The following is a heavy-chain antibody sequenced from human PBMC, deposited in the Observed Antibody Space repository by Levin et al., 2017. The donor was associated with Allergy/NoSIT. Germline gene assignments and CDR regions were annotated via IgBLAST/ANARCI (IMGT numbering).Heavy chain of an antibody. CDR3: ARGDYYDSSGYFY. Sequence: GESLKISCKASGYTFTSYAMHWVRQAPGQRLEWMGWINAGNGNTKYSQKFQGRVTITRDTSASTAYMELSSLRSEDTAVYYCARGDYYDSSGYFYWGQGTLVTVSS. V-gene: IGHV1-3*01. CDR2: INAGNGNT. D-gene: IGHD3-22*01. J-gene: IGHJ4*02. CDR1: GYTFTSYA.